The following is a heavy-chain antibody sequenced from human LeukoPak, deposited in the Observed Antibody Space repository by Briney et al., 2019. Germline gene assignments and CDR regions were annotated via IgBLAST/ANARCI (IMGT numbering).Heavy chain of an antibody. J-gene: IGHJ4*02. V-gene: IGHV3-30*18. CDR2: ISYDGSNK. CDR1: GFTFSSYG. D-gene: IGHD6-13*01. Sequence: QSGGSLRLSCAASGFTFSSYGMHWVRQAPGKGLEWVAVISYDGSNKYYADSVKGRFTISRDNSKNTLYLQMNSLRAEDTAVYYCAKDQLSLKYSSSWYRLDYWGQGTLVTVSS. CDR3: AKDQLSLKYSSSWYRLDY.